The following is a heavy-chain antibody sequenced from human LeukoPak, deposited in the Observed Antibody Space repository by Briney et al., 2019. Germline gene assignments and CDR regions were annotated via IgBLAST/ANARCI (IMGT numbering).Heavy chain of an antibody. CDR1: GFTFVTFA. CDR3: AKEGYCSSTSCFEDY. D-gene: IGHD2-2*01. J-gene: IGHJ4*02. V-gene: IGHV3-23*01. CDR2: ISGSGGST. Sequence: GGSLRLSCAASGFTFVTFAMGWVRQAPGKGLEWVSTISGSGGSTYYADSVKGRFTISRDNSKNTLYLQMNSLRAEDTAVYYCAKEGYCSSTSCFEDYWGQGTLVTVSS.